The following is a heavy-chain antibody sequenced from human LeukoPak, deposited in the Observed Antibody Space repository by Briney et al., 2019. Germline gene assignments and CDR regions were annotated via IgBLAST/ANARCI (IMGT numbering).Heavy chain of an antibody. D-gene: IGHD4-23*01. J-gene: IGHJ4*02. CDR1: GFPFSNYW. V-gene: IGHV3-7*01. CDR3: ARDRGYSTFDY. CDR2: MKEDRGEI. Sequence: GGSLRLSRAAPGFPFSNYWMSWVRQAPGKGLEWVANMKEDRGEINYVDSVKGRFTISRDNAKNSLYLQMNSLRVDDTAVYYCARDRGYSTFDYWGQGTLVTVSS.